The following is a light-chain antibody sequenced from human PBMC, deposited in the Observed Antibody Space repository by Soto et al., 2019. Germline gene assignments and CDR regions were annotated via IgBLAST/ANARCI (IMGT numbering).Light chain of an antibody. CDR1: QSVSSSY. J-gene: IGKJ1*01. CDR3: QQYGSLPWT. Sequence: EIVLTQSPGTLSLSPGERATLSCRASQSVSSSYLAWYQQKPGQAPRLLIYGASSRATGIPDRFSGSGSGTDFTLTISRLEPEDFAVYYCQQYGSLPWTFGQGTK. V-gene: IGKV3-20*01. CDR2: GAS.